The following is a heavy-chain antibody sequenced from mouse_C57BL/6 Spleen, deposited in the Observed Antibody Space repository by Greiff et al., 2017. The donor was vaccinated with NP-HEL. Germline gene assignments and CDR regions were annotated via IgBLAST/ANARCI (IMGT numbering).Heavy chain of an antibody. Sequence: VQLVESGAELVRPGTSVKVSCKASGYAFTNYLIEWVKQRPGQGLEWIGVINPGSGGTNYNEKFKGKATLTADKSSSTAYMQLSSLTSEDSAVYFCARRDYGNSYAMDYWGQGTSVTVSS. CDR2: INPGSGGT. CDR1: GYAFTNYL. V-gene: IGHV1-54*01. D-gene: IGHD2-1*01. CDR3: ARRDYGNSYAMDY. J-gene: IGHJ4*01.